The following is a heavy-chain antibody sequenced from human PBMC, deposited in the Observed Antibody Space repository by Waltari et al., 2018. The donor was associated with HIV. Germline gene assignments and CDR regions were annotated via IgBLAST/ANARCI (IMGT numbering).Heavy chain of an antibody. CDR2: ISWHSIRI. J-gene: IGHJ5*02. V-gene: IGHV3-9*01. CDR3: TRGPMYNWFDP. Sequence: EVQLVESGGGLLQPGRSLRLSCAASGFKFEDYAMHWVRQPPGKGLEWVSSISWHSIRITYADSVRGRFTISRDNAKKSLYLQMDSLRPEDTALYYCTRGPMYNWFDPWGQGTLVTVSS. CDR1: GFKFEDYA. D-gene: IGHD3-10*01.